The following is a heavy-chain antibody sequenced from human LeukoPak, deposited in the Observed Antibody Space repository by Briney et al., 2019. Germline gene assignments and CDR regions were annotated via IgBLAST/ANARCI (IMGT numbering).Heavy chain of an antibody. J-gene: IGHJ4*02. CDR1: GFTFSSYW. D-gene: IGHD1-1*01. CDR2: ISSDGGNI. CDR3: AKARYGTGPFDY. V-gene: IGHV3-30*18. Sequence: GGSLRLSCAASGFTFSSYWMSWVRQAPGKGLEWVAVISSDGGNIYYGESVQGRFIISRDNSINTVYLQMNSLRPEDTAVYYCAKARYGTGPFDYWGQGTLVTVSS.